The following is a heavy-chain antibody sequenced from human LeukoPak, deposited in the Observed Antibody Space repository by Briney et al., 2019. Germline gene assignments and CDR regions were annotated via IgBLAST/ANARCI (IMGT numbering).Heavy chain of an antibody. Sequence: GGSLRLSCAASGFTFSSYAMHWVRQAPGKGLEWVAVISYDGSNKYYADSVKGRFTISRDNSKNTLYLQMNSLRAEDTAVYYCAREYSNNRYCYYGMDVWGQGTTVTVSS. CDR2: ISYDGSNK. D-gene: IGHD4-11*01. J-gene: IGHJ6*02. CDR1: GFTFSSYA. V-gene: IGHV3-30-3*01. CDR3: AREYSNNRYCYYGMDV.